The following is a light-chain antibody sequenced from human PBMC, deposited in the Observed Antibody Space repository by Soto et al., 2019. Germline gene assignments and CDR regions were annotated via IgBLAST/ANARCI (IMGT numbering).Light chain of an antibody. CDR1: SSNIGAGYD. V-gene: IGLV1-40*01. CDR2: GNS. CDR3: QSYDSSLSALVV. J-gene: IGLJ2*01. Sequence: QSLLTQPPSVSGAPGQRVTISCTGSSSNIGAGYDVHWYQQLPGTAPKLLIYGNSNRPSGVPDRFSGSKSGTSASLAITGLQAEDEADYYCQSYDSSLSALVVFGGGTKLTVL.